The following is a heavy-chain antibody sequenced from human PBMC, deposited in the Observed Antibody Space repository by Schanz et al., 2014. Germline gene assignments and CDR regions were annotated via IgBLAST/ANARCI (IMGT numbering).Heavy chain of an antibody. V-gene: IGHV4-39*01. CDR3: ARRGIGGTYYREPFDY. Sequence: QLQPQESGPGLVKPSETLSLTCTVSGGSISSSSYFWNWIRQPPGKGLEWIVYIYYSGSTYYNPSQKSRNAISIDTANNLFSLRVSSVTAADTAVYFCARRGIGGTYYREPFDYWGQGTLVTVSS. CDR1: GGSISSSSYF. J-gene: IGHJ4*02. CDR2: IYYSGST. D-gene: IGHD1-26*01.